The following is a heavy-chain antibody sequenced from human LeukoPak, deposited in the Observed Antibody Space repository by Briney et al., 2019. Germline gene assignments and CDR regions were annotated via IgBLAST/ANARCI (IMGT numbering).Heavy chain of an antibody. V-gene: IGHV3-53*04. D-gene: IGHD1-26*01. CDR1: GFTVSSNY. CDR2: IYSGGST. Sequence: GGSLRLSCAASGFTVSSNYMSWVRQAPGKGLEWVSVIYSGGSTYYADSVKGRFTISRHNSKNTLYLQMNSLRAEDTAVYYCARGGRRAVGATLGYWGQGTLVTVSS. CDR3: ARGGRRAVGATLGY. J-gene: IGHJ4*02.